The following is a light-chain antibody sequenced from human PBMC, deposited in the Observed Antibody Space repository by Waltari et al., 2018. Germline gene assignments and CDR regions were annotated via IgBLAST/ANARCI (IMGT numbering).Light chain of an antibody. V-gene: IGKV1-27*01. CDR3: QQYYSYPLT. CDR2: STS. Sequence: DIQMTQSPSSLSASVGDTVTISCRASQSFSSSLAWYQQKPGKAPQLLIYSTSSLQSGVPSRFSGSKSGTDFTLIISSLQPEDTASYYCQQYYSYPLTFGGGTKVEIK. J-gene: IGKJ4*01. CDR1: QSFSSS.